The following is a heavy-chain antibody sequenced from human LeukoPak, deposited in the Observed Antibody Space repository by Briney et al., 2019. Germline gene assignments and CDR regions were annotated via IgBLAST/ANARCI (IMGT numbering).Heavy chain of an antibody. Sequence: GESLKISCKGSGYSFTSYWIGWVRQMPGKGLEWMGIIYPGDSDTRYSPSFQGRVTISADKSISTAYLQWSSLKASDTAMYYCARPQFWNPYYFDYWGQGTLVTVSS. V-gene: IGHV5-51*01. CDR2: IYPGDSDT. D-gene: IGHD1-1*01. J-gene: IGHJ4*02. CDR1: GYSFTSYW. CDR3: ARPQFWNPYYFDY.